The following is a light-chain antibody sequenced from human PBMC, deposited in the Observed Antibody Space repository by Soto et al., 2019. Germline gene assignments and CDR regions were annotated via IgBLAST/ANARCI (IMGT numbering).Light chain of an antibody. Sequence: AIRMTQSPSSLSASTGDRVTITCRASQGISSYLAWYQQKPGKAPKLLIYAASTLESGVPSRFSGSGSGTEFTLTISSLQPDDFATYYCHQYNSYHTFGGGTKVDIK. CDR3: HQYNSYHT. CDR1: QGISSY. V-gene: IGKV1-8*01. CDR2: AAS. J-gene: IGKJ4*01.